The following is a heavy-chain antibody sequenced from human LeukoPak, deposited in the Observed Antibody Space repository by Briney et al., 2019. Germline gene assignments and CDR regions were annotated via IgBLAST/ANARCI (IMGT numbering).Heavy chain of an antibody. J-gene: IGHJ4*02. CDR2: ISGSGGAT. Sequence: PGGSLRLSCAASGFTFNSYAMSWVRQAPGKGLEWVSLISGSGGATYYADSMKGRFTISRDNSKNTLYLQMNSLRAEDTAVYYCTRLRLGHSNYFDYWGQGTLVTVSS. D-gene: IGHD4-17*01. V-gene: IGHV3-23*01. CDR3: TRLRLGHSNYFDY. CDR1: GFTFNSYA.